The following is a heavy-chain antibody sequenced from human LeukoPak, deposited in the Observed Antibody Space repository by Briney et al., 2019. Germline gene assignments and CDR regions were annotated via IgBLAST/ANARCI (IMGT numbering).Heavy chain of an antibody. D-gene: IGHD3-10*01. V-gene: IGHV6-1*01. Sequence: SQTLSLTCAIAGDSVSSNSAGWNWIRQSPSRGLEWLGRTYYRSKWYIDYAISVNSRITINPDTSKNQFSLQLKSVTPEDTAVYYCARGGLVRGTLNSLSACDIWGQGTMVTVSS. CDR3: ARGGLVRGTLNSLSACDI. J-gene: IGHJ3*02. CDR2: TYYRSKWYI. CDR1: GDSVSSNSAG.